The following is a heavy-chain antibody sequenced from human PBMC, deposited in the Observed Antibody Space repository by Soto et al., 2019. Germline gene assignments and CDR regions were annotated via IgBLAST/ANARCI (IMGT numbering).Heavy chain of an antibody. Sequence: PGGSLRLSCAASGFTFSSYSMNWVRQAPGKGLEWVSYISSSSSTIYYADSVKGRFTISRDNAKNSLYLQMNSLRAEDTAVYYCARDIVLMVYAAPGYMDVWGKGTTVTVSS. CDR1: GFTFSSYS. V-gene: IGHV3-48*01. CDR2: ISSSSSTI. CDR3: ARDIVLMVYAAPGYMDV. D-gene: IGHD2-8*01. J-gene: IGHJ6*03.